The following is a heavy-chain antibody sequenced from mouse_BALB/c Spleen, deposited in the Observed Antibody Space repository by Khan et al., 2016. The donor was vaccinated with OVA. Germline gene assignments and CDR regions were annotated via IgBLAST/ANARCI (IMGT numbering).Heavy chain of an antibody. CDR3: TRLVDY. CDR1: GFTFSSYA. J-gene: IGHJ4*01. V-gene: IGHV5-6-5*01. Sequence: EVELVESGGGLVKPGGSLKLSCAASGFTFSSYAVSWIRQTPEKRLEWVASINSGGSTYYPDSVKGRFTISRDDARNILYLQMNSQRSEDTAMYYCTRLVDYWGQGTSVTVSS. CDR2: INSGGST.